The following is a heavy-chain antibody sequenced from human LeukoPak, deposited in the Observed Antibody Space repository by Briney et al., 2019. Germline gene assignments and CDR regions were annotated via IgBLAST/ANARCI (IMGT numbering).Heavy chain of an antibody. D-gene: IGHD6-13*01. CDR3: ARLSRGAAAGFDC. J-gene: IGHJ4*02. CDR1: DGSISSYY. CDR2: IYYSGST. V-gene: IGHV4-59*01. Sequence: SETLSLTCTVSDGSISSYYWSWIRQPPGKGLEWNGYIYYSGSTNFNPSLKSRVSISVDTSKNQFSLNLTSVTAADTAFYYCARLSRGAAAGFDCWGPGTLVTVSS.